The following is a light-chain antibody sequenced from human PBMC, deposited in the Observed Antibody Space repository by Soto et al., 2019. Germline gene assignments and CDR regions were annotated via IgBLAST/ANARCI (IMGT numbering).Light chain of an antibody. CDR3: QHYGSALFT. Sequence: EIVLTQSPGTLSLSPGERATLSCRASQSFSSSYLAWYQQKPGQAPRLLIYGASSRATGIPDRFSGSGSGTDFTLTISSLEAEDFAVYYCQHYGSALFTFGPGNKVYVK. CDR1: QSFSSSY. J-gene: IGKJ3*01. CDR2: GAS. V-gene: IGKV3-20*01.